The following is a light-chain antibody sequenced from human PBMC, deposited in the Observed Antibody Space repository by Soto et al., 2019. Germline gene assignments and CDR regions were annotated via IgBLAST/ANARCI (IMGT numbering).Light chain of an antibody. J-gene: IGKJ4*01. V-gene: IGKV1-5*03. CDR2: KAS. Sequence: DIQMTQSPSSVSASVGDRVTITCRASQTISSWLAWYQQKPGKAPKLLIYKASTLKSGVPSRFSGSGSGTEFTLTISSLQPEDFATYYCQQLNSYPLTFGGGTKVDIK. CDR1: QTISSW. CDR3: QQLNSYPLT.